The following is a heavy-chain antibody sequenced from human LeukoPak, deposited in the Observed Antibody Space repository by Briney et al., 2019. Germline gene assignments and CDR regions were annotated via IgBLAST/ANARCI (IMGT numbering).Heavy chain of an antibody. J-gene: IGHJ4*02. CDR3: AAETLAGHFDY. CDR1: GCILTELS. V-gene: IGHV1-24*01. D-gene: IGHD6-19*01. Sequence: GASVKVSCKVSGCILTELSMHWVRQAPGKGLEWMGGFDPEDDERIYAQKFQGRITMTEDTSTETAYMELSSLRSEDTAVYYCAAETLAGHFDYWGQGTLVTVSS. CDR2: FDPEDDER.